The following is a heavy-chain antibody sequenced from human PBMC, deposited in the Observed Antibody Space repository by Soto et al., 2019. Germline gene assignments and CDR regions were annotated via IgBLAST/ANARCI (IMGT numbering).Heavy chain of an antibody. CDR1: GYTFTGYY. D-gene: IGHD3-16*01. V-gene: IGHV1-2*04. CDR3: ARVSLHGRSRIFDF. CDR2: INPNSGGT. Sequence: ASVKVSCKASGYTFTGYYMHWVRQAPGQGLEWMGWINPNSGGTNYAQKFQGWVTMTRDTSISTAYMELSRLRSDDTAVYYCARVSLHGRSRIFDFWGRGTLVTVSS. J-gene: IGHJ4*02.